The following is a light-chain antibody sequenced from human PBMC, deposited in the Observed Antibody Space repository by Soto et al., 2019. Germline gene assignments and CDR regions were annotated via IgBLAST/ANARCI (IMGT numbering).Light chain of an antibody. CDR2: LGS. J-gene: IGKJ5*01. V-gene: IGKV2-28*01. Sequence: DIVMTQSPLSLPVTPGGPASISCRSSQSLLHSNGYNYLDWYLQKPGQSPQLLIYLGSNRASGVPDRFSGSGSGTDFTLRISRVEAEDVGVYYCMQARQTPITFGQGTRLAIK. CDR1: QSLLHSNGYNY. CDR3: MQARQTPIT.